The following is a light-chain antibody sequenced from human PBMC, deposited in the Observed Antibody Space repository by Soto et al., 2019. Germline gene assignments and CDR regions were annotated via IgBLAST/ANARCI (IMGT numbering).Light chain of an antibody. CDR3: QQYNSYWT. CDR2: KAS. CDR1: QTISTW. J-gene: IGKJ1*01. Sequence: DIPMTQSPSTLSASVGDRVTITCRASQTISTWLAWYQQKPGRAPKLLLYKASSLESGVPSRFSGSGYGTEFTLTISSLQPDDFATYYCQQYNSYWTFGQGTKVEIK. V-gene: IGKV1-5*03.